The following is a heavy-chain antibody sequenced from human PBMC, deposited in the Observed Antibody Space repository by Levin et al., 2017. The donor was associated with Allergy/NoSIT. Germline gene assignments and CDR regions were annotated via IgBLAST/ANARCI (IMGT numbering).Heavy chain of an antibody. V-gene: IGHV1-18*01. Sequence: GESLKISCKASGYSLSSHGISWVRQAPGQGLEWMGWISDYNGKTDYADNFQGRLRMTTDRSTSPAYMELRSLRSDDPAVYYCGRDIVVEPGGAYYYNGMDVWGQGTTVTVSS. J-gene: IGHJ6*02. D-gene: IGHD2-2*01. CDR2: ISDYNGKT. CDR1: GYSLSSHG. CDR3: GRDIVVEPGGAYYYNGMDV.